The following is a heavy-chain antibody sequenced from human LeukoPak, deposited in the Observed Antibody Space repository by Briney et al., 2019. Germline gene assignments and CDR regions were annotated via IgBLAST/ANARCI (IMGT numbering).Heavy chain of an antibody. D-gene: IGHD3-3*01. V-gene: IGHV4-59*08. Sequence: PSETLSLTCTVSGGSISSYYWSCIRQPPGEGLEWIGYIYYSGSTHYNPSLKSRVTISVDTSKNQFSLKLSSVTAADTAVYYCARHGEFFGEPYGYFGYWGQGTLVTVSS. CDR2: IYYSGST. CDR3: ARHGEFFGEPYGYFGY. J-gene: IGHJ4*02. CDR1: GGSISSYY.